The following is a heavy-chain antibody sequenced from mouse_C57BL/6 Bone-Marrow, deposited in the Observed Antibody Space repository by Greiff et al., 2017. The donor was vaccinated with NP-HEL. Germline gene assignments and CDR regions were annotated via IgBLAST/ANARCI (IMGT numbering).Heavy chain of an antibody. CDR2: INPSTGGT. D-gene: IGHD1-1*01. Sequence: VQLQQSGPELVKPGASVKISCKASGYSFTGYYMNWVKQSPEKSLEWIGEINPSTGGTTYNQKFKAKATLTVDKSSSTAYMQLKSLTSEDSAVYYSARGGDYGSSPYWYFDVWGTGTTVTVSS. J-gene: IGHJ1*03. CDR1: GYSFTGYY. V-gene: IGHV1-42*01. CDR3: ARGGDYGSSPYWYFDV.